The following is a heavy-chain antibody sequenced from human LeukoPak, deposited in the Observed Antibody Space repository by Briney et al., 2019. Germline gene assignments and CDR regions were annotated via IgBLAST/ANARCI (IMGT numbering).Heavy chain of an antibody. CDR1: GFTFSTYS. CDR2: ITNSANSI. CDR3: GGDLLFAFDI. Sequence: GGSLRLSCEASGFTFSTYSMNWVRQAPGKGLEWVSYITNSANSITYADSVKGRFTISRDNAKNSLFLQMSSLKDEDTAVYYWGGDLLFAFDIGGKGTMVTV. V-gene: IGHV3-48*02. J-gene: IGHJ3*02.